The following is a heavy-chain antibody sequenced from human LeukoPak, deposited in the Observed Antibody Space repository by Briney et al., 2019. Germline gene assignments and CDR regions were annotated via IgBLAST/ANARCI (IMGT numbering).Heavy chain of an antibody. Sequence: GGSLRLSCAASGFTVSSYMSWVRQAPGKGLEWVSVIYSGGSIYYADSVKGRFTISRDKSKNTLYLQMNSLRAEDTAVYYCARPPYGGVDYWGQGTLVTVSS. J-gene: IGHJ4*02. CDR3: ARPPYGGVDY. CDR1: GFTVSSY. V-gene: IGHV3-66*04. CDR2: IYSGGSI. D-gene: IGHD4-23*01.